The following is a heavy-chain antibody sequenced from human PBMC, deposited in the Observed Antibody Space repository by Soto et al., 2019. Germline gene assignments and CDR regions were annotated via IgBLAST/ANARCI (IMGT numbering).Heavy chain of an antibody. CDR3: ARWDYYNSSSDS. D-gene: IGHD3-10*01. V-gene: IGHV1-46*01. J-gene: IGHJ4*02. CDR2: INPSGGSA. CDR1: GYTFSDYQ. Sequence: QVQLVQSGAEVKKPGASVRISCKASGYTFSDYQIHWVRQAPGQGLEWMGVINPSGGSAGYAQKFQGRVTMTSDTSTSTVSMELSSLRFGDTAVYYCARWDYYNSSSDSWGQGTLVTVSS.